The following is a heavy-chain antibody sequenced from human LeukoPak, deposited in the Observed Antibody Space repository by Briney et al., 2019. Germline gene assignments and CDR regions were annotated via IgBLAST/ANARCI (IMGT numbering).Heavy chain of an antibody. CDR2: IRSKAFGGTP. CDR1: GYSFTSYW. J-gene: IGHJ4*02. V-gene: IGHV3-49*02. CDR3: TRNTVTVHFDY. D-gene: IGHD4-17*01. Sequence: GESLKISCKGSGYSFTSYWIGWVRQMPGKGLEWVGFIRSKAFGGTPEYAASVRGRFTISRDDSKSIAYLQMNSLKTEDTAVYYCTRNTVTVHFDYWSQGTLVTVSS.